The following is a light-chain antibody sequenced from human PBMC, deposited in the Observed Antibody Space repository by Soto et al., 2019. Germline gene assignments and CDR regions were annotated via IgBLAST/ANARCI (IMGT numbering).Light chain of an antibody. J-gene: IGKJ1*01. V-gene: IGKV3-20*01. CDR2: GAS. Sequence: EIVLTQSPGTLSLSPGERATLSCRASQTVRSNYLAWYQQKPGQAPRLVIYGASGRATGIPDRFSGSGSGTDFTLTISRLEPEDFAVYYCQDYGRSLWTFGQGTKVDIK. CDR1: QTVRSNY. CDR3: QDYGRSLWT.